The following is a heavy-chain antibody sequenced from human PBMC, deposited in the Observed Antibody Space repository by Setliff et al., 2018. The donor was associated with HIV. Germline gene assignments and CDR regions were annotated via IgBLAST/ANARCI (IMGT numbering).Heavy chain of an antibody. CDR3: ARATYTTLFGVLMGGGLQY. V-gene: IGHV4-59*01. CDR1: GGSTNNYY. CDR2: VSNGGDT. D-gene: IGHD3-3*01. J-gene: IGHJ4*02. Sequence: SETLSLTCAVSGGSTNNYYLTGIRQPPGKGLEWIGSVSNGGDTNYNPSLKSRVSLSLDTSKTQFSLKLTSVTAADTAVYYCARATYTTLFGVLMGGGLQYWGPGTLVT.